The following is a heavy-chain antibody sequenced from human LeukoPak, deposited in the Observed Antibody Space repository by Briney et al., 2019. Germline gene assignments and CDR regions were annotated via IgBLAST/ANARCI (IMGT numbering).Heavy chain of an antibody. D-gene: IGHD3-3*01. V-gene: IGHV4-30-2*01. CDR3: ARIQRMSYDFWSGYQAVGDY. J-gene: IGHJ4*02. CDR2: IYHSAST. CDR1: GGSISSGGYY. Sequence: SETLSLTCTVSGGSISSGGYYWSWIRQPPGKGLEWIGYIYHSASTYYNPSLKSRVTISVDTSKNQFSLKLSSVTAADTAVYYCARIQRMSYDFWSGYQAVGDYWGQGTLVTVSS.